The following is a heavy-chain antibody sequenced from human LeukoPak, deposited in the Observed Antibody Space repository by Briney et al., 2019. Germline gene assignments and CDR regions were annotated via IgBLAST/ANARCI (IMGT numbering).Heavy chain of an antibody. CDR3: ARDYGGSSPFDY. V-gene: IGHV3-48*03. CDR1: GFPFSSYE. Sequence: GGSLRLSCAPSGFPFSSYEMHWVRQAPGKGLEWVSYISSSGSTIYYADSVKGRFTISRDNAKNSLYLQMNSLRAEDSAVYYCARDYGGSSPFDYWGQGTLVTVSS. D-gene: IGHD4-23*01. CDR2: ISSSGSTI. J-gene: IGHJ4*02.